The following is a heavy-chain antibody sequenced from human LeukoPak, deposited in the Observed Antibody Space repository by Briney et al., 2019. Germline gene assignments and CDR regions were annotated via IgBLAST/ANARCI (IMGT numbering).Heavy chain of an antibody. CDR1: GYTFSSYA. D-gene: IGHD3-9*01. CDR2: ISGNGGST. Sequence: PGGSLRLSCAASGYTFSSYAMTWVRQAPGKGLKWVSLISGNGGSTYYADSVKGRFTISRDNSKNTLYLQMNSLRAEDTAVYYCAKDTYYDILTGRDYLDYWGQGTLVTVSS. J-gene: IGHJ4*02. V-gene: IGHV3-23*01. CDR3: AKDTYYDILTGRDYLDY.